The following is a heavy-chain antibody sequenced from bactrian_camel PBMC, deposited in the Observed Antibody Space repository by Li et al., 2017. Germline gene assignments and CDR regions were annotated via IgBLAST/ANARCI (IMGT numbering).Heavy chain of an antibody. CDR3: ANEVLLTGADFGY. CDR2: IDGTGRT. Sequence: DVQLVESGGGLVQPGGSLRLSCKPSFFILDDFDMMWYRQAPGKGLQWVGRIDGTGRTDVADSVKGRFTISRDNAKNTLNLQLNSLKTEDTAMYYCANEVLLTGADFGYWGQGTQVTVS. D-gene: IGHD5*01. CDR1: FFILDDFD. V-gene: IGHV3-1*01. J-gene: IGHJ6*01.